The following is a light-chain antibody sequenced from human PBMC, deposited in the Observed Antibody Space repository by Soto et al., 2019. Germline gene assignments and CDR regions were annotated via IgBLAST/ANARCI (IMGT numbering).Light chain of an antibody. CDR1: SSDVGGYNY. J-gene: IGLJ2*01. CDR3: RSYTSSSTYVV. Sequence: QSALTQPASVSGSPGQSITISCTGNSSDVGGYNYVSWYQQHPGKAPKLMIYDVSNRPSGVSNRFSGSKSGNTASLTSSGLQAEDEADYYCRSYTSSSTYVVFGGGTKLTVL. CDR2: DVS. V-gene: IGLV2-14*01.